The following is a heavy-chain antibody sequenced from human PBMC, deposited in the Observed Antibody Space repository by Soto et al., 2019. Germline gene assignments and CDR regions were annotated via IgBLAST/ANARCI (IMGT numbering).Heavy chain of an antibody. CDR1: GITVTNCF. D-gene: IGHD3-3*01. Sequence: EVQLVESGGGLVQPGGSLRLSCAASGITVTNCFMTWVRQAPGKGLEWVSVISSAGGTYCADSVKGRFPISRDNYRNTLYLQMNTLRAEDTAVYYCARDELGGAYDFWHGGQGTLVTVSS. CDR3: ARDELGGAYDFWH. V-gene: IGHV3-66*01. J-gene: IGHJ4*02. CDR2: ISSAGGT.